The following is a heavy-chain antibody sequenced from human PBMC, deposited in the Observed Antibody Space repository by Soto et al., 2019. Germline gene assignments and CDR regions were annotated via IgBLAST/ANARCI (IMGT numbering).Heavy chain of an antibody. D-gene: IGHD2-8*01. CDR3: ARGNGDYYYGMDV. J-gene: IGHJ6*02. Sequence: SETRSLTCAVSGRSISSSNWWSWVRQPPGKGLEWIGEIYHSGSTNYNPSLKSRVTISVDKSKNQFSLNLSSVTAADTAVYYCARGNGDYYYGMDVWGQGTTVT. V-gene: IGHV4-4*02. CDR2: IYHSGST. CDR1: GRSISSSNW.